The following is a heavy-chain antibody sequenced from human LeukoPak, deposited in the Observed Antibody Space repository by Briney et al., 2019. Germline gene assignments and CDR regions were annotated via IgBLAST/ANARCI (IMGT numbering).Heavy chain of an antibody. Sequence: SETLSLTCTVSGGSISSSSYYWGWIRQPPGKGLEWIGSIYYSGRTYYSPSLKSRVTISVDTSKNQFSLKLSSVTAADTAVYYCARRSARVGATADFDYWGQGTLVTVSS. D-gene: IGHD1-26*01. CDR2: IYYSGRT. V-gene: IGHV4-39*01. J-gene: IGHJ4*02. CDR3: ARRSARVGATADFDY. CDR1: GGSISSSSYY.